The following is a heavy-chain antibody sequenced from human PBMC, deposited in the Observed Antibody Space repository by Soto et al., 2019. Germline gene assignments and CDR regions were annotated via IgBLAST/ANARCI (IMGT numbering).Heavy chain of an antibody. D-gene: IGHD6-19*01. V-gene: IGHV3-23*01. CDR3: AAYSSGPIDY. CDR1: GFTFSSYA. CDR2: ISGSGSST. J-gene: IGHJ4*02. Sequence: GGSLRLSCAASGFTFSSYAMSWVRQAPGKGLQWVSAISGSGSSTYYADSVKGRFTISRDNSKNTLYLQMNSLRGEDTAVYYCAAYSSGPIDYWGQGTLVTVSS.